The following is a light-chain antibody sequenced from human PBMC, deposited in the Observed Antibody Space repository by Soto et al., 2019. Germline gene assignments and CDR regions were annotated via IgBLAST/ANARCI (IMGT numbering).Light chain of an antibody. CDR2: DAS. Sequence: EIVMTQSPATLSVSPGERATLSCRASQSVSSNLAWYQQKPGQAPRLLIYDASTRATGIPARFSGSGSGTKSTLTISSLQSEDFAVYYCQQYNNWPPWTFGQGTKVEIK. V-gene: IGKV3-15*01. CDR1: QSVSSN. J-gene: IGKJ1*01. CDR3: QQYNNWPPWT.